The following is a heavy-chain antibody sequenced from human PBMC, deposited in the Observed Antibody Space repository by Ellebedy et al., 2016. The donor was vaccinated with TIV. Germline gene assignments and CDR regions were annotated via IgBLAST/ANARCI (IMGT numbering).Heavy chain of an antibody. V-gene: IGHV4-59*12. Sequence: MPSETLSLTCTVSGGSISSYYWSWIRQPPGKGLEWIGYIYYTESTYYNPSLKSRVSMSVDTSKNQFSLKLSSVTAADPAVYYCAREGGYPRLTKWGQGTLVTVSS. CDR3: AREGGYPRLTK. CDR2: IYYTEST. J-gene: IGHJ4*02. D-gene: IGHD3-22*01. CDR1: GGSISSYY.